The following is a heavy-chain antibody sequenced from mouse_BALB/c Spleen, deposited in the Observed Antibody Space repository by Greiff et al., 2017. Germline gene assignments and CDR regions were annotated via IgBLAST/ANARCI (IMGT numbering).Heavy chain of an antibody. CDR3: ARDPHDGYYAWFAY. V-gene: IGHV5-6-5*01. Sequence: EVQRVESGGGLVKPGGSLKLSCAASGFTFSSYAMSWVRQTPEKRLEWVASISSGGSTYYPDSVKGRFTISRDNARNILYLQMSSLRSEDTAMYYCARDPHDGYYAWFAYWGQGTLVTVSA. J-gene: IGHJ3*01. CDR2: ISSGGST. CDR1: GFTFSSYA. D-gene: IGHD2-3*01.